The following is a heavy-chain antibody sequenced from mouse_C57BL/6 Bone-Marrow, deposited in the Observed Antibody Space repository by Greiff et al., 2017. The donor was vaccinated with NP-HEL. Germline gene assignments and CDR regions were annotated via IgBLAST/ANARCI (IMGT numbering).Heavy chain of an antibody. V-gene: IGHV14-3*01. CDR1: GFNIKNTY. CDR2: IDPANGNT. CDR3: ACGGSGGEGWFAY. J-gene: IGHJ3*01. Sequence: EVQLQQSVAELVRPGASVKLSCTASGFNIKNTYMHWVKQRPEQGLEWIGRIDPANGNTKYAPKFKGKATITADKSSNTAYLQVSILTSEDTADYYCACGGSGGEGWFAYWGQGTLVTVSA. D-gene: IGHD1-3*01.